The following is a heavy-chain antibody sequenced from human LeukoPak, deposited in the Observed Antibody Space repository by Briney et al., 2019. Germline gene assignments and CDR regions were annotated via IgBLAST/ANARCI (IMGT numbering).Heavy chain of an antibody. CDR1: GFTFSSYE. CDR2: IEQDGSEK. D-gene: IGHD3-9*01. Sequence: TGGSLRLSCAASGFTFSSYEMNWVRQAPGKGLEWVANIEQDGSEKYYVDSVKGRFTVSRDNAKNSLYLQMNSLRAEDTAVYYCARDRWYYDILTDSDAFDIWGLGTMVTVSS. CDR3: ARDRWYYDILTDSDAFDI. V-gene: IGHV3-7*01. J-gene: IGHJ3*02.